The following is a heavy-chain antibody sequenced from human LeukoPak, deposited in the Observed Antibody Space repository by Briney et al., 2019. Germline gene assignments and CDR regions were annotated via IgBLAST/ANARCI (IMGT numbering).Heavy chain of an antibody. D-gene: IGHD1-26*01. V-gene: IGHV1-69*13. CDR2: IIPIFGTA. CDR3: ARVGGWGRGSRLGLYYYYMDV. J-gene: IGHJ6*03. Sequence: SVKVSCKASGGTFSSYAISWVRQAPGQGLEWMGGIIPIFGTANYAQKFQGRVTITADESTSTAYMELSSLRSEDTAVYYCARVGGWGRGSRLGLYYYYMDVWGKGTTVTVSS. CDR1: GGTFSSYA.